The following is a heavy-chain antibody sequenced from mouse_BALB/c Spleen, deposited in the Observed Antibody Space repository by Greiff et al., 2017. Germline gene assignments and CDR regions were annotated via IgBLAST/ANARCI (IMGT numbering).Heavy chain of an antibody. J-gene: IGHJ2*01. V-gene: IGHV1-80*01. D-gene: IGHD2-1*01. CDR2: IYPGDGDT. CDR1: GYAFSSYW. Sequence: QVQLKQSGAELVRPGSSVKISCKASGYAFSSYWMNWVKQRPGQGLEWIGQIYPGDGDTNYNGKFKGKATLTADKSSSTAYMQLSSLTSEDSAVYFCARPYGNLYYFDYWGQGTTLTVSS. CDR3: ARPYGNLYYFDY.